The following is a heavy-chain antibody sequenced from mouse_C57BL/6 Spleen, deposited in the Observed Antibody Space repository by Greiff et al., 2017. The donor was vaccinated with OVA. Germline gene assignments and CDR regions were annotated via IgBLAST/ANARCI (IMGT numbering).Heavy chain of an antibody. V-gene: IGHV1-9*01. CDR2: ILPGSGST. J-gene: IGHJ3*01. CDR1: GYTFTGYW. D-gene: IGHD3-2*02. CDR3: AAQLRLGWFAY. Sequence: QVQLKESGAELMKPGASVKLSCKATGYTFTGYWIEWVKQRPGHGLEWIGEILPGSGSTNYNEKFKGKATFTADTSSNTAYMQLSSLTTEDSAIYYCAAQLRLGWFAYWGQGTLVTVSA.